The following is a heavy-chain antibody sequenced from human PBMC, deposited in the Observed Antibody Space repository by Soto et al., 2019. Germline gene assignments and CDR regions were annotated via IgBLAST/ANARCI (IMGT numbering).Heavy chain of an antibody. CDR1: GFTFSSYS. V-gene: IGHV3-48*01. Sequence: GGSLRLSCAASGFTFSSYSMNWVRQAPGKGLEWVSYISSSSSTIYYADSVKGRFTISRDNAKNSLYLQMNSLRAEDTAVYYCARDLSTIFDFFDYWGQGTLVTVSS. CDR3: ARDLSTIFDFFDY. J-gene: IGHJ4*02. D-gene: IGHD3-3*01. CDR2: ISSSSSTI.